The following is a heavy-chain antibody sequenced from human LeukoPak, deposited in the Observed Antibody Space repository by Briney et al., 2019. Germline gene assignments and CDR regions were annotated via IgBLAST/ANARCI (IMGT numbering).Heavy chain of an antibody. CDR1: GYTFTSYY. J-gene: IGHJ4*02. CDR2: INPSRGST. Sequence: ASVKVSCKASGYTFTSYYMHWVRQAPGQGLEWMGIINPSRGSTTYAQKFQGRVTMTGDMSTSTVYMELISLRSDDTAVYYCARVHHDFRSGHYPYYFDYWGQGTLVTVSS. V-gene: IGHV1-46*01. D-gene: IGHD3-3*01. CDR3: ARVHHDFRSGHYPYYFDY.